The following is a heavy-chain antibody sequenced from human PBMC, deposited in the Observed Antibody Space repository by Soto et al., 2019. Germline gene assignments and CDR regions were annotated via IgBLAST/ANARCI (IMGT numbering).Heavy chain of an antibody. J-gene: IGHJ3*02. Sequence: EVQLLESGGGLVQPGGSLRLSCAASGFTFSSYSMSWVRQAPGKGLEWVSAISGSGGSTYYADSVKGRFTISRDNSKNTLELQMNSLRAEDTAVYYCATYCSGGSCYSVDFDIWGQGTKVTVSS. CDR1: GFTFSSYS. V-gene: IGHV3-23*01. CDR3: ATYCSGGSCYSVDFDI. CDR2: ISGSGGST. D-gene: IGHD2-15*01.